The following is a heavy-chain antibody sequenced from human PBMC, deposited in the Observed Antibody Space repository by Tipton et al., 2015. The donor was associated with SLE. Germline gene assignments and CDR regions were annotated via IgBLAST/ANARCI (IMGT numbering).Heavy chain of an antibody. V-gene: IGHV4-61*02. J-gene: IGHJ4*02. D-gene: IGHD2-2*01. CDR1: GGSIRSGSYY. CDR3: ARYYCTTTRCYYFDY. CDR2: IFTIGTT. Sequence: TLSLTCTVSGGSIRSGSYYWTWIRQPAGTGLEWIGRIFTIGTTSYNPSLKSRVTISLDTSKNQFSLKLRSVTAADTAVYFCARYYCTTTRCYYFDYWGRGTLVTVSS.